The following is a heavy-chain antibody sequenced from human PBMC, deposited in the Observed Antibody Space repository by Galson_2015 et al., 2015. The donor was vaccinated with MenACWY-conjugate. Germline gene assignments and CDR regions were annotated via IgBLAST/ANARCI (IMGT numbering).Heavy chain of an antibody. CDR2: IGSSGTPI. Sequence: LRLSCAASGFDFSNYAMNWVRQAPGKGLEWVSYIGSSGTPIYYADSLKGRFTISRDNAKNSLYLQMNSLGAEDTAVYYCARDSRVGAPGTELDYWGQGTLVTVSS. CDR3: ARDSRVGAPGTELDY. D-gene: IGHD6-13*01. CDR1: GFDFSNYA. V-gene: IGHV3-48*03. J-gene: IGHJ4*02.